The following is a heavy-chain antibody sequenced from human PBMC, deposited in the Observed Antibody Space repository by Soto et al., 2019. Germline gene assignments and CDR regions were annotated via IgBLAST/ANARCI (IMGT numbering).Heavy chain of an antibody. CDR2: IWYDGSNK. CDR1: GFTFSSYG. J-gene: IGHJ6*02. CDR3: ARDMDDYGDYDAVNGMDV. V-gene: IGHV3-33*01. D-gene: IGHD4-17*01. Sequence: QVQLVESGGGVVQPGRSLRLSCAASGFTFSSYGMHWVRQAPGKGLEWVAVIWYDGSNKYYADSVKGRFTISRDNSKNTLYLQMNSLRAEDTAVYYCARDMDDYGDYDAVNGMDVWGQGTTVTVSS.